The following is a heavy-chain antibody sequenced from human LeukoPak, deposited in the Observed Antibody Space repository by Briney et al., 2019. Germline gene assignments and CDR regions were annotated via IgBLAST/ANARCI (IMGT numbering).Heavy chain of an antibody. CDR3: ARSSFGVDAFGI. V-gene: IGHV1-2*02. CDR1: GYTFTGYY. D-gene: IGHD3-3*01. Sequence: ASVKVSCKASGYTFTGYYMHWVRQAPGQGLEWMGWINPNSGGTNYAQKFQGRVTMTRDTSISTAYMELSRLRSDDTAVYYCARSSFGVDAFGIWGQGTMVTVSS. J-gene: IGHJ3*02. CDR2: INPNSGGT.